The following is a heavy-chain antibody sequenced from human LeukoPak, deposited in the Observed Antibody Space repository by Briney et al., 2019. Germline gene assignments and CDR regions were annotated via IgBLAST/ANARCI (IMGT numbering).Heavy chain of an antibody. Sequence: SQTLSLTCTVSGGSISSGDYYWRWVRQPPGKGLEWIGYIYYSGSTYYNPSLKSRVTMAVDTSKNQFSLKLSSVTAADTAVYYCARPSGDYWGQGTLVTVSS. V-gene: IGHV4-30-4*01. D-gene: IGHD6-25*01. CDR1: GGSISSGDYY. J-gene: IGHJ4*02. CDR2: IYYSGST. CDR3: ARPSGDY.